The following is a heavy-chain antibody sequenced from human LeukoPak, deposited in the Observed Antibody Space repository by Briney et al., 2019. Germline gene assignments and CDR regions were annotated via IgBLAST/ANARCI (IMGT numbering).Heavy chain of an antibody. CDR2: ISGSGSGGST. CDR3: AKSGYNRFDY. Sequence: GGSLRLSYAASGFSVSSSAMSWVRQAPGKGLEWVSNISGSGSGGSTYYADAVEGRFTISKDNSKNTLYLQMNSVSAEETAVYYCAKSGYNRFDYWGQGTLVTVSS. D-gene: IGHD5-24*01. V-gene: IGHV3-23*01. CDR1: GFSVSSSA. J-gene: IGHJ4*02.